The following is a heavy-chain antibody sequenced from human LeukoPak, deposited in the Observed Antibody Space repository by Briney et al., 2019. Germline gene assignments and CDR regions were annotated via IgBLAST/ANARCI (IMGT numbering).Heavy chain of an antibody. J-gene: IGHJ4*02. CDR1: GFTFSTIA. CDR3: TKETRNGVDPGEY. V-gene: IGHV3-23*01. D-gene: IGHD1-1*01. Sequence: PGGSLRLSCAASGFTFSTIAMDWVRQAPGKGLEWVSAITSRGSNTFYADSVNGRFTISRDKSKNTLFLHMNSLRVEDTAVYYCTKETRNGVDPGEYWGQGTLVTVSS. CDR2: ITSRGSNT.